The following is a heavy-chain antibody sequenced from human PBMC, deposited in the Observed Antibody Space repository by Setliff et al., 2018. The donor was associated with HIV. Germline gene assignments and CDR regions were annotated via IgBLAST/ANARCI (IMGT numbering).Heavy chain of an antibody. Sequence: GGSLRLSCAASGFPFTDYYMSWVRQAPGKGLEWVSYISSSGSTINYADSVKGRFTISRDNAKNSLFLQMTSLRVEDTAVYYCARDQLWSKATFDIWGQGTMVTVSS. CDR3: ARDQLWSKATFDI. CDR2: ISSSGSTI. CDR1: GFPFTDYY. V-gene: IGHV3-11*04. J-gene: IGHJ3*02. D-gene: IGHD5-18*01.